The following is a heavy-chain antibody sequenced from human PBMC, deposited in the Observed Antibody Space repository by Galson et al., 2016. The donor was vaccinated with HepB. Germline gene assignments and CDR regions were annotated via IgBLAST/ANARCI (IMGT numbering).Heavy chain of an antibody. CDR3: ARGRGGFCIANTCHSEYFDY. CDR2: INPGNGDT. V-gene: IGHV1-3*01. J-gene: IGHJ4*02. Sequence: GQRLEWMGWINPGNGDTKSSQNFQGRVTITRDTSASTVYMELSSLRSEDTAVYYCARGRGGFCIANTCHSEYFDYWGQGTLVTVSS. D-gene: IGHD2-15*01.